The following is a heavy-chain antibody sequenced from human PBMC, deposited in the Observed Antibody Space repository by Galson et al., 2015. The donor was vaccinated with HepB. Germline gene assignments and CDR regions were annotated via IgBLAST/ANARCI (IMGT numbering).Heavy chain of an antibody. CDR1: GGSISSSRYY. J-gene: IGHJ4*02. V-gene: IGHV4-39*01. CDR2: IYYSGSN. Sequence: ETLSLTCTVSGGSISSSRYYWGWIRQPPGQGLEWIGTIYYSGSNYYNPSLQSRVTVYVDTSKNQFSLKPPSVTATDTAGFYCARHYYDFWSGYYTFFDHWGQGTLVTVSS. CDR3: ARHYYDFWSGYYTFFDH. D-gene: IGHD3-3*01.